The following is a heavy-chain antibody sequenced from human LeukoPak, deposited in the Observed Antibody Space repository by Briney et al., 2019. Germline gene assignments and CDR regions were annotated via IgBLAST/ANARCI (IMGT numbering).Heavy chain of an antibody. CDR1: GGSFSGHY. J-gene: IGHJ4*02. CDR2: INHGGST. V-gene: IGHV4-34*01. D-gene: IGHD2-8*01. Sequence: SETLSLTCAVSGGSFSGHYWNWIRQPPGKGLEWIGEINHGGSTNYNPSLKSRVTISVDTSKNQFSLKLSSVTAADTAVYYCAREGEYCTNGVCYRPFDYWGQGTLVTVSS. CDR3: AREGEYCTNGVCYRPFDY.